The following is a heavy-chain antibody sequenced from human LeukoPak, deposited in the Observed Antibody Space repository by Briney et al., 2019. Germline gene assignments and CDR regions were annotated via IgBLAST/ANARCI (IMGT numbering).Heavy chain of an antibody. D-gene: IGHD3-22*01. CDR2: ISYDGSNK. CDR3: ARDVRNYYDSSGGFCGAFDI. V-gene: IGHV3-30*04. Sequence: GGSLRLSCAASGFTFSSYAMHWVRQAPGKGLEWVAVISYDGSNKYYADSVKGRFTISRDNPKNTLYLQMNSLRAEDTAVYYCARDVRNYYDSSGGFCGAFDIWGQGTMVTVSS. J-gene: IGHJ3*02. CDR1: GFTFSSYA.